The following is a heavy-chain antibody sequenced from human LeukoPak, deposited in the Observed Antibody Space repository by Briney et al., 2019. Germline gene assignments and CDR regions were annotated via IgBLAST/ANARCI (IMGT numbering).Heavy chain of an antibody. D-gene: IGHD7-27*01. CDR3: ARAGDILLVSYFHYYGMDV. V-gene: IGHV3-21*01. Sequence: PGGSLRLSCAVSGFNFNTYSMNWVRQAPGKGPEWVSSISSTSNYIYYVEPVKGRFAVSRDNAKNSLYLQMNSLRADDTAVYYCARAGDILLVSYFHYYGMDVWGQGTTVIVSS. J-gene: IGHJ6*02. CDR1: GFNFNTYS. CDR2: ISSTSNYI.